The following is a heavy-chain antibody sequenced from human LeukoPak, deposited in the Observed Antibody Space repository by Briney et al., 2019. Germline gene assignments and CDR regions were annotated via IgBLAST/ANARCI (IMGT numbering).Heavy chain of an antibody. V-gene: IGHV4-4*09. D-gene: IGHD3-9*01. CDR1: GGSISSYY. CDR2: IYTSGST. J-gene: IGHJ4*02. Sequence: PSETLSLTCTVSGGSISSYYWSWIRQPPGKGLERIGYIYTSGSTNYNPSLKSRVTISVDTSKNQFSLKLSSVTAADTAVYYCASQTGYYSPFDYWGQGTLVTVSS. CDR3: ASQTGYYSPFDY.